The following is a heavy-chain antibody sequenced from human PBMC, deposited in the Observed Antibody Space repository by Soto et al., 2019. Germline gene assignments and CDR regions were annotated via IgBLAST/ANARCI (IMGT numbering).Heavy chain of an antibody. CDR1: GGSISSGGYY. CDR2: IYYTGST. D-gene: IGHD2-2*01. CDR3: ARDWCSSSSCYSNYYYGMDV. Sequence: SETLSLTCTVSGGSISSGGYYWSWIRQHPGKGLEWIGYIYYTGSTYYNPSLKSRVTISVDTSKNQFSLKLSSVTAADTAVYYCARDWCSSSSCYSNYYYGMDVWGQGTTVTVSS. J-gene: IGHJ6*02. V-gene: IGHV4-31*03.